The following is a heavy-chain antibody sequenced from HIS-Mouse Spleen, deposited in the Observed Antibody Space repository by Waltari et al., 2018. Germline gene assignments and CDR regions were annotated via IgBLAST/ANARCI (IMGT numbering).Heavy chain of an antibody. D-gene: IGHD6-13*01. CDR2: IYFSGST. Sequence: QLQLQESGPGLVKPSETLSLTCTVSGGSISSSSSYWGWLRQPPGKGLEGIGSIYFSGSTYYNPSLKSRVTISVDTSKNQFSLKLSSVTAADTAVYYCAREIPYSSSWYDWYFDLWGRGTLVTVSS. V-gene: IGHV4-39*07. J-gene: IGHJ2*01. CDR3: AREIPYSSSWYDWYFDL. CDR1: GGSISSSSSY.